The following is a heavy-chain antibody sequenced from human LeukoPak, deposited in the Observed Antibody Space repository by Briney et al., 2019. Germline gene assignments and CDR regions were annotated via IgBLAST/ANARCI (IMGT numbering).Heavy chain of an antibody. D-gene: IGHD2-2*01. CDR1: GFTFSSYS. V-gene: IGHV3-21*01. CDR2: ISSSSSYI. Sequence: GGSLRLSCAASGFTFSSYSMNWVRQAPGKGLEWVSSISSSSSYIYYADSVKGRFTISRDNAKNSLYLQMNSLRAEDTAVYYCARDNIVVVPAAMTAHNWFDPWGQGTLVTVSS. CDR3: ARDNIVVVPAAMTAHNWFDP. J-gene: IGHJ5*02.